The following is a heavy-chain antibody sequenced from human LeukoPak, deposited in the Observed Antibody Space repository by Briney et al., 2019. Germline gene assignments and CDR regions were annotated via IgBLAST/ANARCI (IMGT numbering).Heavy chain of an antibody. CDR3: ARGREHGSGSYLGY. D-gene: IGHD3-10*01. J-gene: IGHJ4*02. V-gene: IGHV4-59*08. CDR1: GGSISSYY. CDR2: IYYSGST. Sequence: SETLSLTCTVSGGSISSYYWSWIRQPPGKGLEWIGYIYYSGSTNYNPSLKSRVTISVDTSKNQFSLKLSSVTAADTAVYYCARGREHGSGSYLGYWGQGTLVTVSS.